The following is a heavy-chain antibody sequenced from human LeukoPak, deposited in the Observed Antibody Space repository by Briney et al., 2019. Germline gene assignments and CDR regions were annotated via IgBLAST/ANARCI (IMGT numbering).Heavy chain of an antibody. CDR2: IYYSGST. J-gene: IGHJ5*02. V-gene: IGHV4-31*03. D-gene: IGHD4-17*01. Sequence: SQTLSLTCTVSGGSISSGGYYWSWIRQHPGKGLEWIGYIYYSGSTYYNPSLKSRVTISVDTSKNQFSLKLSSVTAADTAVYYCASMTTVTTGSVRWFDPWGQGTLVTVSS. CDR3: ASMTTVTTGSVRWFDP. CDR1: GGSISSGGYY.